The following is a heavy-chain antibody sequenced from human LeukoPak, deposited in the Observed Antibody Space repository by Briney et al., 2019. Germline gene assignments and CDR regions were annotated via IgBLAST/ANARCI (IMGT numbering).Heavy chain of an antibody. CDR2: MNPNSGNT. V-gene: IGHV1-8*01. Sequence: ASVKVSCKASGYTFTSYDINWVRQATGQGLEWMGWMNPNSGNTGYAQKFQGRVTMTRNTSISTAYMELSSLRSEDTAVYYCARGARVVVVAALYNWFDPWGQGTLVTVSS. D-gene: IGHD2-15*01. CDR1: GYTFTSYD. J-gene: IGHJ5*02. CDR3: ARGARVVVVAALYNWFDP.